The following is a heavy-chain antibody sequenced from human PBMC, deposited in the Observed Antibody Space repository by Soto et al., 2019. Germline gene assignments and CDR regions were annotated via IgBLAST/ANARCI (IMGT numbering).Heavy chain of an antibody. J-gene: IGHJ4*02. Sequence: GESLKISCKGSGYSFTSYWISWVRQMPGKGLEWMGRIDPSDSYTNYSPSFQGHVTISADKSTSTAYLQWSSLKASDTAMYYCARPGSTSEIVVVVAAAAGIDYWGQGTLVTVSS. V-gene: IGHV5-10-1*01. CDR3: ARPGSTSEIVVVVAAAAGIDY. CDR2: IDPSDSYT. D-gene: IGHD2-15*01. CDR1: GYSFTSYW.